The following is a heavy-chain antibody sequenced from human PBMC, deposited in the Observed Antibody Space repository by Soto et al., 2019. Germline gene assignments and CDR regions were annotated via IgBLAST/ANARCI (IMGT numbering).Heavy chain of an antibody. D-gene: IGHD6-13*01. CDR2: IKQDGSEK. CDR1: GFTFSSYW. V-gene: IGHV3-7*01. J-gene: IGHJ4*02. Sequence: EVQLVESGGGLVQPGGSLRLSCAASGFTFSSYWMSWVRQAPGKGLEWVANIKQDGSEKYYVDSVKGRFTISRDNATNSLYLQMNSLRAEDTAVYYCARVADSSSWYFDYWGQGTLVTVSS. CDR3: ARVADSSSWYFDY.